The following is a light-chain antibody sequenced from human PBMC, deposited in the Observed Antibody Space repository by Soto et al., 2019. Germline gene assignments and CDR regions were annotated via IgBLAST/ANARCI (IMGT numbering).Light chain of an antibody. CDR2: GAS. Sequence: EIVLTQSPGTLSLSPGERATLSCRASQSVSSNYLTWYQQKPGQAPRLLIYGASSRATGIPDRFSGSGSETDFNLTISRLQPEDFAVYYCQQYGSSPFTFGPGTKVDIK. J-gene: IGKJ3*01. CDR3: QQYGSSPFT. V-gene: IGKV3-20*01. CDR1: QSVSSNY.